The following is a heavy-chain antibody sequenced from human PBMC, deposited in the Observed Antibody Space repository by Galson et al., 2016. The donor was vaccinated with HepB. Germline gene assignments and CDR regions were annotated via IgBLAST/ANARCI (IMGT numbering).Heavy chain of an antibody. CDR3: ARELVGAFDH. D-gene: IGHD3-10*01. J-gene: IGHJ4*02. V-gene: IGHV3-30*04. CDR1: GFTFSRNA. Sequence: SLRLSCATSGFTFSRNAMHWVRPAPGKGLEWVALISYDGSNKVYPGFLKGRFTISRDNAKGALYLHFNTLRAADSSVYYRARELVGAFDHWGQGTQVTVSS. CDR2: ISYDGSNK.